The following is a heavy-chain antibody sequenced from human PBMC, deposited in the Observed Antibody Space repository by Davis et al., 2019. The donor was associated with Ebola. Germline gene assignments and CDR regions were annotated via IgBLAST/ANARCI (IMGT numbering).Heavy chain of an antibody. CDR1: GYTFTSYV. CDR3: ASEGDRGTRPSIWFDP. Sequence: ASVKVSCKASGYTFTSYVISWVRQAPGQGLECMGWISAYSGNTNYTQKFQGRVTMTRDTSISTAYIELSSLRSDDTAVYYWASEGDRGTRPSIWFDPWGQGTLVTVSS. CDR2: ISAYSGNT. D-gene: IGHD6-6*01. J-gene: IGHJ5*02. V-gene: IGHV1-18*01.